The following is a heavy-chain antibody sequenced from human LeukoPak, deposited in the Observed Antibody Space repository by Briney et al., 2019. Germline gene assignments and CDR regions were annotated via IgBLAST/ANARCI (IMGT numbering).Heavy chain of an antibody. J-gene: IGHJ4*02. V-gene: IGHV3-23*01. D-gene: IGHD3-10*01. CDR1: GFTFSSYA. CDR3: AKDRFGSGNYPTFDY. CDR2: ISASGGRI. Sequence: GGPLRLSCAASGFTFSSYAMTWVRQAPGKGLEWVSGISASGGRIYNADSVKGRFTISRDNSKNTLYLQMDNLRAEDTAVYYCAKDRFGSGNYPTFDYWGQGILVTVSS.